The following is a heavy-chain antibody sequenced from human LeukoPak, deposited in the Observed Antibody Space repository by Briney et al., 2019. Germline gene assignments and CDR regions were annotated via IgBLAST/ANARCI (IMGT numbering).Heavy chain of an antibody. J-gene: IGHJ6*02. CDR3: ARGSRGYYGSGSYYPSDYYGMDV. CDR1: GYAFTSYA. D-gene: IGHD3-10*01. V-gene: IGHV7-4-1*02. Sequence: ASVKVSCKASGYAFTSYAMNWVRQAPGQGLEWMGWINTNTGNPTYAQGFTGRFVFSLDTSVSTAYLQISSLKAEDTAVYYCARGSRGYYGSGSYYPSDYYGMDVWGQGTTVTVSS. CDR2: INTNTGNP.